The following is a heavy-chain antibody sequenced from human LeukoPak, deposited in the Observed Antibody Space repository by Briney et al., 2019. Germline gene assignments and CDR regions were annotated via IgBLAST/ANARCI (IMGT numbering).Heavy chain of an antibody. D-gene: IGHD6-19*01. Sequence: SETLSLTCTVSGGSISSSSYYWGWIRQPPGKGLEWIGSIYYSGSTYYNPSLKSRVTISVDTSKNQFSLKLSSVTAADTAVYYCARHNQWLVPCDYWDQGTLVTVSS. CDR3: ARHNQWLVPCDY. CDR2: IYYSGST. J-gene: IGHJ4*02. V-gene: IGHV4-39*01. CDR1: GGSISSSSYY.